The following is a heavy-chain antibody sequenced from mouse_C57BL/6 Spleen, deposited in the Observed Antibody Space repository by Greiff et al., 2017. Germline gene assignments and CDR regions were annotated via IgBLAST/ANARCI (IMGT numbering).Heavy chain of an antibody. V-gene: IGHV1-55*01. CDR3: ARWGEYYGSSYGWYFDV. CDR1: GYTFTSYW. D-gene: IGHD1-1*01. J-gene: IGHJ1*03. CDR2: IYPGSGST. Sequence: QVQLQQPGAELVKPGASVKMSCKASGYTFTSYWITWVKQRPGQGLEWIGDIYPGSGSTNYNEKFKSKATLTVDTSSSTAYMQLSSLTSEDSAVYYCARWGEYYGSSYGWYFDVWGTGTTVTVSS.